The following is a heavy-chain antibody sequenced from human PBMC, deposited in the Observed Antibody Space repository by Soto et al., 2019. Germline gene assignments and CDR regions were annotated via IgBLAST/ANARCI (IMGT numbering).Heavy chain of an antibody. CDR3: ARWFGSPHFFDY. D-gene: IGHD3-10*01. V-gene: IGHV4-34*01. CDR2: IYYIGST. CDR1: GGSFSGYY. J-gene: IGHJ4*02. Sequence: SETLSLTCAVYGGSFSGYYWSWIRQPPGKGLEWIGEIYYIGSTDYNSSLKSRLTISVDTSKNQFSLKLSSVTAADTAVYYSARWFGSPHFFDYGGRGPWVPVSS.